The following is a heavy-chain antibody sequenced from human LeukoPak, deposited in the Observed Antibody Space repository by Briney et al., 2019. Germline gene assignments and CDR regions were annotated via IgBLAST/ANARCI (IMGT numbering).Heavy chain of an antibody. CDR2: ISVSGTPT. D-gene: IGHD6-19*01. CDR1: GFTFSSYA. J-gene: IGHJ5*02. CDR3: ACGGWFRWFDP. Sequence: PGGSLRLSCAASGFTFSSYAMSWVRQAPGKGLEWVSAISVSGTPTYYADSVKGQFTISRDNSKNTLYLQMNSLRAEDTALYYCACGGWFRWFDPWGQGTLVTVSS. V-gene: IGHV3-23*01.